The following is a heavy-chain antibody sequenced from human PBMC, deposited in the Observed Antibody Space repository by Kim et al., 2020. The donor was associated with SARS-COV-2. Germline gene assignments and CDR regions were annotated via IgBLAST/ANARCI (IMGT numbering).Heavy chain of an antibody. CDR3: ARSGDPDYDILTGYHY. D-gene: IGHD3-9*01. V-gene: IGHV1-69*13. CDR1: GGTFSSYA. CDR2: IIPIFGTA. Sequence: SVKVSCKASGGTFSSYAISWVRQAPGQGLEWMGGIIPIFGTANYAQKFQGRVTITADESTSTAYMELSSLRSEDTAVYYCARSGDPDYDILTGYHYWGQGTLVTVSS. J-gene: IGHJ4*02.